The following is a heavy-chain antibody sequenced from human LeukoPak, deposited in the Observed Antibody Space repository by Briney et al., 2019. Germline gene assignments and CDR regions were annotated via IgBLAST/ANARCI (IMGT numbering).Heavy chain of an antibody. D-gene: IGHD2-2*01. CDR2: IYPGDSDT. Sequence: GESLKISCEGSGYSFTNYWIARVRQMPGQGLEWMGVIYPGDSDTRYSPSFRGQVTISADKTINTAYLQWTSLKASDSAMYYCARQGYCTSISCPREFDYWGQGALVTVSS. CDR3: ARQGYCTSISCPREFDY. V-gene: IGHV5-51*01. CDR1: GYSFTNYW. J-gene: IGHJ4*02.